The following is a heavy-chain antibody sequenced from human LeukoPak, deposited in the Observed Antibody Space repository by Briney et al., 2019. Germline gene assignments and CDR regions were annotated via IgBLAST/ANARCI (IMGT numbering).Heavy chain of an antibody. D-gene: IGHD3-3*01. CDR2: MNPNSGNT. V-gene: IGHV1-8*03. CDR3: ARGAAEGVLRFLEWLPYYMDV. CDR1: GYTFTSYD. J-gene: IGHJ6*03. Sequence: ASVKVSCKASGYTFTSYDINWVRQATGQGLEWMGWMNPNSGNTGYAQKFQGRVTITRNTSISTAYMELSSLRSEDTAVYYCARGAAEGVLRFLEWLPYYMDVWGIGTTVTVSS.